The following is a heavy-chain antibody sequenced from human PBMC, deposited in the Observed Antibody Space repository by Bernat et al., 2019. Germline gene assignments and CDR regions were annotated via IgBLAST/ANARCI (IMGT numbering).Heavy chain of an antibody. J-gene: IGHJ6*04. CDR2: ISAYNGNT. V-gene: IGHV1-18*01. CDR3: VTSPSFLDV. Sequence: VGGVQAGGGVERPGASVKVSCKASGYTFTSYGISWVRQAPGQGLEWMGWISAYNGNTNYAQKLQGRVTMTTDTSTSTAYMELRSLRSDDTAVYYCVTSPSFLDVWGKGTTVTVSS. CDR1: GYTFTSYG.